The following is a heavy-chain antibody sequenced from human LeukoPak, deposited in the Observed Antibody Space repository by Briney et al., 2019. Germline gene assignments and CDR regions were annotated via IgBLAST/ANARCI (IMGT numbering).Heavy chain of an antibody. Sequence: PSETLSLTCTVSGGSISSYYWSWLRQPPGKGLEWIGYIYYSGSTNYNPSLKRRVTISVDTSKNQFSLKLSSVTAADTAVYYCARDHARSYSFDYWGQGTLVTVSS. D-gene: IGHD1-26*01. CDR3: ARDHARSYSFDY. V-gene: IGHV4-59*01. CDR2: IYYSGST. J-gene: IGHJ4*02. CDR1: GGSISSYY.